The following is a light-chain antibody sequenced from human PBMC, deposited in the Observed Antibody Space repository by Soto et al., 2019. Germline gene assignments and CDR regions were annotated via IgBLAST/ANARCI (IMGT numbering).Light chain of an antibody. CDR3: QQYDVHPKT. Sequence: DVQMTQSPSILAASVGDRVTSTCRASENIKNWLAWYQQTPGKAPKVLISDASRLETGVPSRFSGSGYGTDFTLTITSLQTDDFGTYHCQQYDVHPKTFGQGTKVDIK. CDR2: DAS. V-gene: IGKV1-5*01. CDR1: ENIKNW. J-gene: IGKJ1*01.